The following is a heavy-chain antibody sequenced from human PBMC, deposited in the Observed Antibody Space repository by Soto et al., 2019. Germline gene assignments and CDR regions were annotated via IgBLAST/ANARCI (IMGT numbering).Heavy chain of an antibody. Sequence: QVQLQESGPGLVKPSETLSLSCNVSGGSISSDDFFWSWVRQHPARGLEWIGYIYHSGTTYYTPSLQSRITISVDTAKNQCSLKLRSVTAADTAVYFCARDEAHGSGLSGGMDVWGQGTAVTVS. CDR3: ARDEAHGSGLSGGMDV. CDR2: IYHSGTT. V-gene: IGHV4-31*03. CDR1: GGSISSDDFF. J-gene: IGHJ6*02. D-gene: IGHD3-10*01.